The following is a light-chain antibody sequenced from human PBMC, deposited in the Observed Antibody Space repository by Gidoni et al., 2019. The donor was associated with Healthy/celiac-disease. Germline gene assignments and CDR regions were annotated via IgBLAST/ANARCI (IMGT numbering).Light chain of an antibody. Sequence: EIKRTQSPSTLSASVGDGVTITCRASQSISSWLAWYQQKPGKAPKLLIYDASSLESGVPSRFSGSGSGTEFTLTISSLQPDDFATYYCQQYNSYSPAFGQGTKVEIK. CDR1: QSISSW. V-gene: IGKV1-5*01. CDR2: DAS. CDR3: QQYNSYSPA. J-gene: IGKJ1*01.